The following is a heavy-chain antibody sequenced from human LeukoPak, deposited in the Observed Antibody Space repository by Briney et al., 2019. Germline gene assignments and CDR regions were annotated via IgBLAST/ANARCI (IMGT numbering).Heavy chain of an antibody. J-gene: IGHJ5*02. CDR1: GGSISSYY. CDR3: ARATYYYDSSGYRRSWFDP. CDR2: IYYSGST. D-gene: IGHD3-22*01. V-gene: IGHV4-59*12. Sequence: PSETLSLTCTVSGGSISSYYWSWIRQPPGKGLEWIGYIYYSGSTNYNPSLKSRVTISVDTSKNQFSLKLSSVTAADTAVYYCARATYYYDSSGYRRSWFDPWGQGTLVTVSS.